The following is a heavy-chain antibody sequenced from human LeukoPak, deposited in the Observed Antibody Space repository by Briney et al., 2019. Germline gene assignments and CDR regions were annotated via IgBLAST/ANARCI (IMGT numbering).Heavy chain of an antibody. CDR2: IYHSGST. V-gene: IGHV4-4*02. D-gene: IGHD2-21*02. CDR1: GGSISSSNW. Sequence: SETLSLTCAVSGGSISSSNWWSWVRQPPGKGLEWIGEIYHSGSTNYNPSLKSRVTISVDTSKNQFSLKLSSVTAADTAVYYCARAPIVVVTAIDYYYYMDVWGKGTTVTISS. CDR3: ARAPIVVVTAIDYYYYMDV. J-gene: IGHJ6*03.